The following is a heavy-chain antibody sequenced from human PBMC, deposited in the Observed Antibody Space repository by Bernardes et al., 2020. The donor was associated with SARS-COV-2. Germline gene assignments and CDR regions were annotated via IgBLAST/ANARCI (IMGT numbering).Heavy chain of an antibody. V-gene: IGHV1-2*04. Sequence: ASVKVSCKASGYTFTGYYMHWVRQAPGQGLEWMGWINPNSGGTNYAQKFQGWVTMTRDTSISTAYMELSRLRSDDTAVYYCARGYDFWSGPPGYWGQGTLVTVSS. CDR1: GYTFTGYY. J-gene: IGHJ4*02. CDR2: INPNSGGT. CDR3: ARGYDFWSGPPGY. D-gene: IGHD3-3*01.